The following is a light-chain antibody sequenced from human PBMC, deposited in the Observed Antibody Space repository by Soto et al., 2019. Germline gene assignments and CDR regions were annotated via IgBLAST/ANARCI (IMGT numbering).Light chain of an antibody. J-gene: IGLJ2*01. CDR1: SSNIGSNY. CDR2: RNN. CDR3: AAWDDSLSGRVV. V-gene: IGLV1-47*01. Sequence: QPELTQPPSASGTPGQRVTISCSGSSSNIGSNYVYWYQQLPGTAPKLLIYRNNQRPSGVPDRFSGSKSGTSASLAISGLRSEDEADYYCAAWDDSLSGRVVFGGGTKLTVL.